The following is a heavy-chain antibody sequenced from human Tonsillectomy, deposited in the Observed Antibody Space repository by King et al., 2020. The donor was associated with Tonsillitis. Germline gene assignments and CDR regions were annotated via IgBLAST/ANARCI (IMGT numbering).Heavy chain of an antibody. CDR2: ITGSGGSA. CDR3: AKLDFWSGADY. CDR1: GFTFSTYA. D-gene: IGHD3-3*01. Sequence: VQLVESGGGLVHPGGSLRLSCAASGFTFSTYAVSWVRQAPGKGLEWVSAITGSGGSAYYADSVKGRFTISRDNSKNTLYLQMNSLRVEDTAVYYCAKLDFWSGADYWGQGTLVTVSS. V-gene: IGHV3-23*04. J-gene: IGHJ4*02.